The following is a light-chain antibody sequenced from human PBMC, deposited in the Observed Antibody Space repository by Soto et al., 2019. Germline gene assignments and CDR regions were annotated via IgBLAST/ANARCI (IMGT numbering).Light chain of an antibody. Sequence: EIVLKQSPATLSLSPGERGTLSCRASQSVSTYLAWYQQKPGQAPRLLIYDASKRATGIPARFSGSGSGTDFTLTISRPEPEDSAVYYCQQRTNSLITFGQGTRLEIK. CDR2: DAS. CDR1: QSVSTY. CDR3: QQRTNSLIT. V-gene: IGKV3-11*01. J-gene: IGKJ5*01.